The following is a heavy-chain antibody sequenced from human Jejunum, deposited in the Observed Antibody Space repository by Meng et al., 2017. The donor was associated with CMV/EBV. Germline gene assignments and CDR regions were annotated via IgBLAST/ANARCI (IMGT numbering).Heavy chain of an antibody. Sequence: QVQLVQSGAEVKKPGASVKVSCKASGYTFTGYYMHWVRQAPGQGLEWMGRINPSSGGTNYAQKFQGRVTMTRDTSISTAYMELSRLRSDDTAIYYCVRANLGSADYWGQGTLVTVAS. CDR3: VRANLGSADY. CDR2: INPSSGGT. D-gene: IGHD7-27*01. V-gene: IGHV1-2*06. CDR1: GYTFTGYY. J-gene: IGHJ4*02.